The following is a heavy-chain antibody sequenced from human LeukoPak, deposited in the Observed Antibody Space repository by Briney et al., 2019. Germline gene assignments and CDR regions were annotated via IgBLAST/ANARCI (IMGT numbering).Heavy chain of an antibody. CDR2: INPSGGST. V-gene: IGHV1-46*01. CDR1: GYTFTSYD. J-gene: IGHJ5*02. D-gene: IGHD3-22*01. CDR3: ARADSGGDSSGYKWFDP. Sequence: ASVKVSCKASGYTFTSYDINWVRQATGQGLEWMGIINPSGGSTSYAHKFQGRVTMTRDTSTSTVYMELSNLRPEDTAVYYCARADSGGDSSGYKWFDPWGQGTLVTVSS.